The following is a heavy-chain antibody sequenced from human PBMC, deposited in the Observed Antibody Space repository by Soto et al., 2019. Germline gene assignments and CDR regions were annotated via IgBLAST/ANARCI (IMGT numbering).Heavy chain of an antibody. CDR1: GFTFSSYA. D-gene: IGHD3-22*01. CDR2: ISGSGGST. Sequence: GGSLRLSCAASGFTFSSYAMSWVRQALGKXLEWVSGISGSGGSTYYADSVKGRFTISRDNAKNSLYLQMNSLRDEDTAVYYCARDSGYYYDSSGYYSPYYYYGMDVWGQGTTVTVSS. CDR3: ARDSGYYYDSSGYYSPYYYYGMDV. J-gene: IGHJ6*02. V-gene: IGHV3-23*01.